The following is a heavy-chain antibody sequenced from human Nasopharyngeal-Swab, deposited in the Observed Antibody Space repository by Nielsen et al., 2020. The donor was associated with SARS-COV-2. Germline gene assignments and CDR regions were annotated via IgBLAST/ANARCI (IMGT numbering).Heavy chain of an antibody. CDR2: ISAYNGNT. CDR3: AREEGLVVVVAATPDY. J-gene: IGHJ4*02. CDR1: GYTFTKFD. V-gene: IGHV1-18*01. D-gene: IGHD2-15*01. Sequence: ASVKVSCKASGYTFTKFDISWVRQAPGQGLEWMGWISAYNGNTNYAQKLQGRVTMTTDTSTSTAYMELRSLRSDDTAVYYCAREEGLVVVVAATPDYWGQGTLVTVSS.